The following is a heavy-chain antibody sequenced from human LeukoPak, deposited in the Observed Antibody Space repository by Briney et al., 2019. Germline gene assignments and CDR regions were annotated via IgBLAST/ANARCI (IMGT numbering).Heavy chain of an antibody. Sequence: ASVKVSCKASGYTFTSYYMHWVRQAPGQGLEWMGWINPNSGGTNYAQKFQGRVTMTRATSISTAYMELSRLRSDDTAVYYCASSGNINYYPLDYWGQGTLVTVSS. CDR2: INPNSGGT. CDR3: ASSGNINYYPLDY. J-gene: IGHJ4*02. V-gene: IGHV1-2*02. CDR1: GYTFTSYY. D-gene: IGHD3-10*01.